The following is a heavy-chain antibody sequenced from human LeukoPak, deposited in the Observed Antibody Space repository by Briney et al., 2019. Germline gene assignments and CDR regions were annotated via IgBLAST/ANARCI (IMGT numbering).Heavy chain of an antibody. J-gene: IGHJ4*02. Sequence: GGSLRLSCAASGFTVGNYYISWVRQAPGKGLEWVSSIYTSGNTNYADSVEGRFTISRDNSQNTLYLQMNSLRAEDTALYYCTRGRPGYYFDYWGQGTLVTVSS. D-gene: IGHD1-14*01. V-gene: IGHV3-66*01. CDR3: TRGRPGYYFDY. CDR1: GFTVGNYY. CDR2: IYTSGNT.